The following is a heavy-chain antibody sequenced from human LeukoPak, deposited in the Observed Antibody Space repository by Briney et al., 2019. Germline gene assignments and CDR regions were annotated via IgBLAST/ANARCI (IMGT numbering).Heavy chain of an antibody. Sequence: SETLSLTCTVSDGSISSGSYYWSWIRQPAGKGLEWIGRIYTSGSTNYNPSLKSRVTISVDTSKNQFSLKLSSVTAADTAVYYCAGRTVVFDYWGRGTLVTVSS. D-gene: IGHD4-23*01. CDR3: AGRTVVFDY. V-gene: IGHV4-61*02. CDR1: DGSISSGSYY. CDR2: IYTSGST. J-gene: IGHJ4*02.